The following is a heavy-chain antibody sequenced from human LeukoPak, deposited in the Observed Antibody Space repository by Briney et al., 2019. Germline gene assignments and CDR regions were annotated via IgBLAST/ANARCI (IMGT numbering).Heavy chain of an antibody. D-gene: IGHD1-26*01. Sequence: GGSLRLSCAASGFTFTSYSMNWVRQAPGKGLEWVSTISGGGGSTYYADSVKGRFIISRDNSKNTLYLQVNSLRAEDTAVYYCAKGGKWDVTPFDYWGQGTLVTVFS. CDR3: AKGGKWDVTPFDY. CDR2: ISGGGGST. J-gene: IGHJ4*02. CDR1: GFTFTSYS. V-gene: IGHV3-23*01.